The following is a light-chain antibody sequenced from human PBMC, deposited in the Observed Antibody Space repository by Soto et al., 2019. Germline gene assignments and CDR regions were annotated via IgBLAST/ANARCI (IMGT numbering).Light chain of an antibody. V-gene: IGLV2-14*01. Sequence: QSALTQPASLSGSPGQSITISCSGTPSDVGRYNYVSWYQQYPGKVPKLIISEVSDRPSGVSDRFPGSKSGNTASLTISGLQIEDEAFYHCSSYSVTGALVFGGGTKLTVL. CDR2: EVS. CDR1: PSDVGRYNY. J-gene: IGLJ2*01. CDR3: SSYSVTGALV.